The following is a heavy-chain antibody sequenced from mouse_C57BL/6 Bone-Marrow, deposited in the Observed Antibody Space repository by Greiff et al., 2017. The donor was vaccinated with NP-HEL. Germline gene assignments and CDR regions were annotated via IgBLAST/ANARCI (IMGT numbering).Heavy chain of an antibody. Sequence: EVQVVESGGDLVKPGGSLKLSCAASGFTFSSYGMSWVRQTPDKRLEWVATISSGGSYTYYPDSVKGRFTISRDNAKNTLYLQMSSLKSEDTAMYYCARQRIYEYFDVWGTGTTVTVSS. V-gene: IGHV5-6*01. CDR3: ARQRIYEYFDV. J-gene: IGHJ1*03. CDR2: ISSGGSYT. D-gene: IGHD1-3*01. CDR1: GFTFSSYG.